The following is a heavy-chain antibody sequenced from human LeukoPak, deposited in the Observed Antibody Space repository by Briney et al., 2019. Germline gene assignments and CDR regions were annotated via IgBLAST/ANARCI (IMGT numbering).Heavy chain of an antibody. CDR1: GGSITINNYY. CDR3: ATYNHRGYYNSGSFPFDY. D-gene: IGHD3-10*01. CDR2: IYYSGST. J-gene: IGHJ4*02. V-gene: IGHV4-39*01. Sequence: SETLSLTCTVSGGSITINNYYWGWIRQPPGKGLEWIGNIYYSGSTYYNPSLQSRVSIAVDTSKNQFSLKLSSVTAADTALYYCATYNHRGYYNSGSFPFDYWGQGTLVTVSS.